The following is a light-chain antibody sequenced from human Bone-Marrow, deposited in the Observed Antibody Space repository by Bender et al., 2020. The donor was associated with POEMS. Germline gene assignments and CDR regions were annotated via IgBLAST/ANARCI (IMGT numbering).Light chain of an antibody. Sequence: QSVLTQPPSASGTPGQRVTISCSGGSSNIGAHAVNWYQHLPGTAPKLLIYSSHRRPSEVPDRFSGSRYGTSASLAISGLQSEDEADYYCAVWDDSLNGWVCGGGTKLTVL. V-gene: IGLV1-44*01. CDR3: AVWDDSLNGWV. CDR2: SSH. J-gene: IGLJ3*02. CDR1: SSNIGAHA.